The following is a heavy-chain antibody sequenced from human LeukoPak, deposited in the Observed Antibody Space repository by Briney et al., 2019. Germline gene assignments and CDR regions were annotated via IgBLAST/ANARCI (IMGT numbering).Heavy chain of an antibody. D-gene: IGHD6-6*01. Sequence: GGSLRLSRAASGFTFSSYSMNWVRQAPGKGLEWVSSISSSSSYIYYADSVKGRFTISRDNAKNSLYLQMNSLRAEDTAVYYCARESSIAGFDYWGQGTLVTVSS. V-gene: IGHV3-21*01. CDR2: ISSSSSYI. CDR1: GFTFSSYS. J-gene: IGHJ4*02. CDR3: ARESSIAGFDY.